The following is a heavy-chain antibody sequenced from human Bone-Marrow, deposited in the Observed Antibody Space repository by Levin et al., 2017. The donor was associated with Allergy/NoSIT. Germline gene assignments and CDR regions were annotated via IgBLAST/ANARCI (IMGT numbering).Heavy chain of an antibody. J-gene: IGHJ6*02. Sequence: SETLSLTCTVSGGSISGYYWSWIRQPPGKGLEWIGYMYNSGSTKYNPSLKSRVTISVDTSKNQFSLKLNSATAADAAVYYCARDRTRTASGQTYYYGMDVWGQGTTVTVSS. CDR1: GGSISGYY. V-gene: IGHV4-59*01. CDR3: ARDRTRTASGQTYYYGMDV. CDR2: MYNSGST. D-gene: IGHD1-26*01.